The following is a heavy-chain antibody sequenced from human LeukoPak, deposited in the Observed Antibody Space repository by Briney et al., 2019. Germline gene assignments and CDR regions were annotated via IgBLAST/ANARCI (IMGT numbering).Heavy chain of an antibody. CDR3: AKTISGYCSRTSCLNWFDP. V-gene: IGHV3-23*01. Sequence: GGSLRLSCAASGFTFSSYAMSWVRQAPGKGLEWVSTISDSGSTYYADSVKGRFTISRDNAKNTVYLQMDSLRAEDTAVYFCAKTISGYCSRTSCLNWFDPWGQGTLVTVSS. J-gene: IGHJ5*02. CDR2: ISDSGST. D-gene: IGHD2-2*03. CDR1: GFTFSSYA.